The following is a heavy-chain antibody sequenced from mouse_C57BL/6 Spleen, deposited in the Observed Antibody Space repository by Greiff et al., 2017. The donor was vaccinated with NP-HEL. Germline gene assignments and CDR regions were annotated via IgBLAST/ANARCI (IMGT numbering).Heavy chain of an antibody. J-gene: IGHJ1*03. CDR1: GYAFSSYW. D-gene: IGHD4-1*01. CDR3: ARCGWEGYFDV. CDR2: IYPGDGGT. V-gene: IGHV1-80*01. Sequence: QVQLQQSGAELVKPGASVKISCKASGYAFSSYWMNWVKQRPGKGLEWIGQIYPGDGGTNYNGKFKGKATMTADKSSSTAYMQLSSLTSEDSAVYFCARCGWEGYFDVWGTGTTVTVSS.